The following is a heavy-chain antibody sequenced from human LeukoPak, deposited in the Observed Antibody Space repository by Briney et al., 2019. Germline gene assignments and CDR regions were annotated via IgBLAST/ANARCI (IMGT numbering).Heavy chain of an antibody. CDR2: IYYSGST. CDR1: GNSISSNSYY. V-gene: IGHV4-39*07. D-gene: IGHD3-22*01. Sequence: SETLSLTCTVSGNSISSNSYYWGWIRQPPGKGLEWIGSIYYSGSTNYNPSLKSRVTISVDTSKSQFSLKLTSVTAADTAVYYCASCDSSDYYNFDYWGQGTLVTVSS. CDR3: ASCDSSDYYNFDY. J-gene: IGHJ4*02.